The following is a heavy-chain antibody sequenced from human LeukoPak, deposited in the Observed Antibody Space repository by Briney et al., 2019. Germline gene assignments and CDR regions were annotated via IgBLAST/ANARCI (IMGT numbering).Heavy chain of an antibody. CDR3: ATYRQVRLPFES. D-gene: IGHD5-18*01. Sequence: PGGSLRLSCAASGFTFSSYSMNWVRQPPGKGLEWVSSIFPGGGEIHYADSVRGRFTISRDNSKSTLSLQMNSLRAEDTAIYYCATYRQVRLPFESWGQGTLVTVSS. CDR1: GFTFSSYS. V-gene: IGHV3-21*04. CDR2: IFPGGGEI. J-gene: IGHJ4*02.